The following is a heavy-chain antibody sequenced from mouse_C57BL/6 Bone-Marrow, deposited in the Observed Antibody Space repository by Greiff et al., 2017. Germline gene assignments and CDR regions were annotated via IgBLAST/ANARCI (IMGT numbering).Heavy chain of an antibody. D-gene: IGHD1-1*01. CDR2: ISYSGST. V-gene: IGHV3-8*01. Sequence: VQLKESGPGLAKPSQTLSLTCSVTGYSITSDYWNWIRKFPGNKLEYMGYISYSGSTYYNPSLKSRISITRDTSKNQYYLQLNSVTTEDTATYDWARFYYYGSGYFDVWGTGTTVTVSS. CDR1: GYSITSDY. CDR3: ARFYYYGSGYFDV. J-gene: IGHJ1*03.